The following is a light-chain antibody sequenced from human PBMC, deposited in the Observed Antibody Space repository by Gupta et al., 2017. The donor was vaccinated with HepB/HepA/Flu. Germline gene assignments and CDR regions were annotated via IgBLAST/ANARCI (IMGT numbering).Light chain of an antibody. Sequence: EVVLTQSPDFQSVTPNEKVTITCRASQSVGSNLHWYQQKPDQSPKLLIKYASQSCSGVPSRFSGSGSGTDFTLTINSLEPEDAATYYCQQRKHLPITFGQGTRLEIK. CDR3: QQRKHLPIT. CDR2: YAS. V-gene: IGKV6-21*01. CDR1: QSVGSN. J-gene: IGKJ5*01.